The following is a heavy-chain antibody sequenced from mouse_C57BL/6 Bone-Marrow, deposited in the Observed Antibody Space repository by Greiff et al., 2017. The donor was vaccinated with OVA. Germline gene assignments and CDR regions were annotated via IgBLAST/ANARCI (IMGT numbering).Heavy chain of an antibody. CDR1: GYAFTNYL. CDR2: INPGSGGT. J-gene: IGHJ2*01. CDR3: ARLAPLYYGSSSYYFDY. V-gene: IGHV1-54*01. Sequence: QVQLQQSGAELVRPGTSVKVSCKASGYAFTNYLIEWVKQRPGQGLEWIGVINPGSGGTNYNEKFKGKATLTADKSSSTAYMQLSSLTSEDSAVYFCARLAPLYYGSSSYYFDYWGQGTTLTVSS. D-gene: IGHD1-1*01.